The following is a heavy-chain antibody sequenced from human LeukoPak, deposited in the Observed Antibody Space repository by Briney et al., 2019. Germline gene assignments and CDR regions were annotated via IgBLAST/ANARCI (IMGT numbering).Heavy chain of an antibody. D-gene: IGHD1-1*01. J-gene: IGHJ4*02. CDR2: ISSSSSYI. CDR3: ATLTSTEIDY. V-gene: IGHV3-21*01. Sequence: GGSLRLSCAASGFTFSSYSMNWVRQAPGKGLEWVSSISSSSSYIYYADSLKGRFTISRDNAKNSLYLQMNSLRAEDTAVYYCATLTSTEIDYWGQGTLVTVSS. CDR1: GFTFSSYS.